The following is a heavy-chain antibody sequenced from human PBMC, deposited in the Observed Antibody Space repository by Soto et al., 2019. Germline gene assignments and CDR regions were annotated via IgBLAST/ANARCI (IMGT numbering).Heavy chain of an antibody. J-gene: IGHJ4*02. CDR3: AHIGVSRWFDF. Sequence: QITLKESGPTLVKPTQTLTLTCTFSGFSLSTRGVGVGWIRQPPGKALEWLALIYWDDDKRYSPSLKTRLTINKDTSKNQVVLTLTNMDPVDTDTYSCAHIGVSRWFDFWGQGTLVTVSS. CDR2: IYWDDDK. D-gene: IGHD6-13*01. CDR1: GFSLSTRGVG. V-gene: IGHV2-5*02.